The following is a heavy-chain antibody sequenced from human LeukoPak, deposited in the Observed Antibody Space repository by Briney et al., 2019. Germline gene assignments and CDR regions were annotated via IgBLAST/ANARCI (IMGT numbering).Heavy chain of an antibody. D-gene: IGHD6-13*01. CDR1: GYTFTDYH. J-gene: IGHJ6*03. CDR2: INPNGGGT. V-gene: IGHV1-2*02. Sequence: ASVKVSCKASGYTFTDYHIHWVRQAPGQGLEWMGWINPNGGGTNYAGKFQGRVTMTSDTSISTAYMDLSSLRSDDTAVYYCARGLGEQQLYYYMDVWGKGTTVTVSS. CDR3: ARGLGEQQLYYYMDV.